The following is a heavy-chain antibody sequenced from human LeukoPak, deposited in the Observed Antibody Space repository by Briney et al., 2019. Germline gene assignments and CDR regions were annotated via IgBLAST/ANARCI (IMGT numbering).Heavy chain of an antibody. CDR2: ISGQTGKT. CDR1: GYTFTSYG. D-gene: IGHD1-26*01. CDR3: ARDLAFPGSYGSAEFYFDF. J-gene: IGHJ4*02. V-gene: IGHV1-18*01. Sequence: ASVKVSCKASGYTFTSYGISWVRQATGRGLEWMGWISGQTGKTKQAQKFQGRITLTTDSATNTAYMELRSLTSDDTAVYYCARDLAFPGSYGSAEFYFDFWGQGALVTVSS.